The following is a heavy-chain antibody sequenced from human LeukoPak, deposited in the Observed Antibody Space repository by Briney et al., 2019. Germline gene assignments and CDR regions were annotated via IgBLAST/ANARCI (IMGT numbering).Heavy chain of an antibody. CDR2: IYYSGST. CDR3: ASTSGIAAADYYYFDY. CDR1: AGSFSSYY. J-gene: IGHJ4*02. D-gene: IGHD6-13*01. V-gene: IGHV4-59*01. Sequence: SETLSLTCTVSAGSFSSYYWSWIRQPPGKGLEWIGYIYYSGSTKYNPSLKSRVTISVETSKNQFSLKLSSVTAADTAVYYCASTSGIAAADYYYFDYWGQGTLVTVSS.